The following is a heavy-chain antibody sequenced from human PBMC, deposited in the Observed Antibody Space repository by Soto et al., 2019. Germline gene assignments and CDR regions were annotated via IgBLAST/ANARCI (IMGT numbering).Heavy chain of an antibody. V-gene: IGHV3-23*01. Sequence: PGGPLKISCASSGIASSAYTMHWGRPAPGKGLEWVAAISDSAINTYCVDSVKGRFIISRDNSKNTLYLQMSSLRAEDTARYYCAKWGNDWGYDYYGMNVWGQGTTVNVSS. CDR1: GIASSAYT. CDR3: AKWGNDWGYDYYGMNV. J-gene: IGHJ6*02. CDR2: ISDSAINT. D-gene: IGHD7-27*01.